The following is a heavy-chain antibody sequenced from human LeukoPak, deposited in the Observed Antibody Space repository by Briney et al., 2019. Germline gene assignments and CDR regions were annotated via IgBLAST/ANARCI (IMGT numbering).Heavy chain of an antibody. CDR1: GFTFNSYA. CDR3: AKGRGTTYGGNFDY. CDR2: ISGSGSST. D-gene: IGHD1-1*01. J-gene: IGHJ4*02. Sequence: GGSLRLSCAASGFTFNSYAMSWVRQAPGKGLEWVSTISGSGSSTYYADSVKGRFTISRDNSKNTLYLQMNSLRAEDTAVYYCAKGRGTTYGGNFDYWGQGTLVTVSS. V-gene: IGHV3-23*01.